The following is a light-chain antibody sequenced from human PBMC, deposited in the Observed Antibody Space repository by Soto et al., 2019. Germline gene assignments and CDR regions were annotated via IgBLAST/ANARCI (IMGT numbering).Light chain of an antibody. J-gene: IGLJ3*02. CDR2: EVT. CDR3: CSYTGSNNRV. V-gene: IGLV2-8*01. CDR1: SSDVGGYNY. Sequence: QSALTQPPSASGSPGQSVTISCIGTSSDVGGYNYVSWYQQHPGKAPKLMIYEVTERPSGVPDRCSGSKSGNTASLTVSGLQAEDEADYYCCSYTGSNNRVFGGGTKVTVL.